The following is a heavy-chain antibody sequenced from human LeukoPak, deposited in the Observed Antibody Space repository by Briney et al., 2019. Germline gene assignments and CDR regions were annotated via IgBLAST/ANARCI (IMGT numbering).Heavy chain of an antibody. D-gene: IGHD6-13*01. CDR3: ARDQSVRLLQTSSTYFKHVFAI. V-gene: IGHV1-18*01. Sequence: ASVKVSCKTSGYTFTNYGISWVRQPPALGLERMGWIRAYNGNTNYAQKVQGRVTMTTDTSTSTAYMELRSLRFDDTAVYYCARDQSVRLLQTSSTYFKHVFAIWGQGSMVTVSS. CDR1: GYTFTNYG. CDR2: IRAYNGNT. J-gene: IGHJ3*02.